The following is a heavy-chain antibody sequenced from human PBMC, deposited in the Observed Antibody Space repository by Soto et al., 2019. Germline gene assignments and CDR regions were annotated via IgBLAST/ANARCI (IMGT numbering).Heavy chain of an antibody. CDR1: RYTLTELS. J-gene: IGHJ2*01. CDR3: ATLDTAMVDWYFDL. Sequence: ASVKVSCKVSRYTLTELSMHWVRQAPGKGLEWMGGFDPEDGETIYAQKFQGRVTMTEDASTDRAYMELSSLRSEDTAVYYCATLDTAMVDWYFDLWGRGTLVTVSS. V-gene: IGHV1-24*01. D-gene: IGHD5-18*01. CDR2: FDPEDGET.